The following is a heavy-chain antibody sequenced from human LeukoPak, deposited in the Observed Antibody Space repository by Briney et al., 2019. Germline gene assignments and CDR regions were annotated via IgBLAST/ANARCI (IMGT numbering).Heavy chain of an antibody. CDR2: INHSGRT. J-gene: IGHJ6*02. V-gene: IGHV4-34*01. CDR1: GGSFSGYY. CDR3: ARADTVVVPAAERESYYYYYGMDV. Sequence: SETLSLTCAVYGGSFSGYYWSWIRQPPGKGLEWIGEINHSGRTHYNPSLKNRVTISVDTSKNQFSLKLSSVTAADTAVYYCARADTVVVPAAERESYYYYYGMDVWGQGTTVTVSS. D-gene: IGHD2-2*01.